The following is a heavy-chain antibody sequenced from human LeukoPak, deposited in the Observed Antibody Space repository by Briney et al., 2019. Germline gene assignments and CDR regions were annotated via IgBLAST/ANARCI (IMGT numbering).Heavy chain of an antibody. CDR3: AKGVFGYYDFWSGGGYFDY. D-gene: IGHD3-3*01. J-gene: IGHJ4*02. CDR1: GFTFSSYA. Sequence: PGGPLRLSCAASGFTFSSYAMSWVRQAPGKGLEWVSAISGSGGSTYYADSVKGRFTISRDNSKNTLYLQMNSLRAEDTAVYYCAKGVFGYYDFWSGGGYFDYWGQGTLVTVSS. V-gene: IGHV3-23*01. CDR2: ISGSGGST.